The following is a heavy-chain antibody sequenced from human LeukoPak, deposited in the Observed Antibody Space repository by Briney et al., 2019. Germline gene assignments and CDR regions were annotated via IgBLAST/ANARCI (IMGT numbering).Heavy chain of an antibody. J-gene: IGHJ4*02. CDR2: ITSSSIYI. D-gene: IGHD3-10*01. Sequence: KSGGSLRLSCAASGFTFSTYTMNWVRQAPGKGLEWVSTITSSSIYIYYADSVKGRFTISRDNAKNSLYLQMNSLRAEDTAVCYCARGRAVNYYGSGSYSANFDYWGQGTLVTVSS. CDR3: ARGRAVNYYGSGSYSANFDY. CDR1: GFTFSTYT. V-gene: IGHV3-21*01.